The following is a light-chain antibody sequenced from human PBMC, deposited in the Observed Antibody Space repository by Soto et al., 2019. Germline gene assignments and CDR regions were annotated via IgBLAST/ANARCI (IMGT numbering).Light chain of an antibody. J-gene: IGKJ3*01. CDR2: AAS. CDR1: QGISSY. CDR3: QQLNSYPLT. Sequence: DIQLTQSPSFLSASVGDRVTITCRASQGISSYLAWYQQKPGKAPKLLIYAASTLQSGVPSRFSGSGSGTEFTLTISSLQTEDLATYYCQQLNSYPLTFGPGTKVDIK. V-gene: IGKV1-9*01.